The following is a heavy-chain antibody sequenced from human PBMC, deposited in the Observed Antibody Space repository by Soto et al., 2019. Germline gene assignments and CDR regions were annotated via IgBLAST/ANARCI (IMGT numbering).Heavy chain of an antibody. D-gene: IGHD2-15*01. V-gene: IGHV1-18*01. Sequence: QVQLVQSGAEVKKPGASVKVSCKASGYTFTSYGISWVRQAPGQGLEWMGRISAYNGNTNYAQKLQGRVTMTTDTSTSTAYRALRSLRSDDTAVYSCASVVGALGHWFDPWGQGTLVTVSS. CDR1: GYTFTSYG. CDR2: ISAYNGNT. CDR3: ASVVGALGHWFDP. J-gene: IGHJ5*02.